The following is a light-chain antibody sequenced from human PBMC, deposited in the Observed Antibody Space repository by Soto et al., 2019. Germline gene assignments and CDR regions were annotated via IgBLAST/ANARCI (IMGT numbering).Light chain of an antibody. Sequence: DIQMTQSPSAMSASVGDRVTITCRASQGISHFLAWFQQKPGKVPKRLVYGVSTLQSGVPSRFSGSGSGTEFTLTISSLQPEDSATYYCLQHNSYPLTFGGGTKVDIK. J-gene: IGKJ4*01. CDR1: QGISHF. V-gene: IGKV1-17*03. CDR2: GVS. CDR3: LQHNSYPLT.